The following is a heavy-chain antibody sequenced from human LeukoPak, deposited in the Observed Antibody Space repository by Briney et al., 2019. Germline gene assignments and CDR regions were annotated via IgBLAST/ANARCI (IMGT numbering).Heavy chain of an antibody. CDR1: GFTVSTNS. J-gene: IGHJ4*02. CDR3: ARDLRVVGATKPFDY. V-gene: IGHV3-66*01. CDR2: IYSDNT. Sequence: GGSLRLSCTVSGFTVSTNSMSWVRQAPGKGLEWVSFIYSDNTHYSASVKGRFPISRANAKNSLYLQMNSLRAEDTAVYYCARDLRVVGATKPFDYWGKGTLVTVSS. D-gene: IGHD1-26*01.